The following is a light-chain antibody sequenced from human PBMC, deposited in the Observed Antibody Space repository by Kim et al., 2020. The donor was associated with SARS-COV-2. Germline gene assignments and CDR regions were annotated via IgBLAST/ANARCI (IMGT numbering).Light chain of an antibody. V-gene: IGLV4-60*03. Sequence: QPVLTQSSSASASLGSSVKFTCTLSSGHSSYIIAWHQQQPGKAPRYLMKLENSGNYNKGSGVPDRFSGSSSGADRYLTISNLQSEDEADYYCETWDSDSWVFGGGTKLTVL. CDR2: LENSGNY. CDR1: SGHSSYI. J-gene: IGLJ3*02. CDR3: ETWDSDSWV.